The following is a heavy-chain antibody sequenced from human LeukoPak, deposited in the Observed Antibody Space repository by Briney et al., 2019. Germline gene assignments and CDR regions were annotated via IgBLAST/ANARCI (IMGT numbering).Heavy chain of an antibody. V-gene: IGHV3-30*18. CDR1: GPTFSRYG. J-gene: IGHJ4*02. D-gene: IGHD2-15*01. CDR3: AKDLMKTGYCSGASCYGRTD. Sequence: GRSLRLSCAASGPTFSRYGMHWVRQAPGKGLEWVTIISYDGSNKYYVDSVKGRFTISRDNSKNTVYLEMNSLRAEDTAVYYCAKDLMKTGYCSGASCYGRTDWGQGTLVTVSS. CDR2: ISYDGSNK.